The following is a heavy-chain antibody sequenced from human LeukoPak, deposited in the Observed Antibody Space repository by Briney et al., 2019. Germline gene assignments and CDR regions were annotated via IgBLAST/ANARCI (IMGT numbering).Heavy chain of an antibody. D-gene: IGHD6-19*01. CDR2: IWYDGSNK. CDR1: GFTFSVYG. V-gene: IGHV3-33*08. J-gene: IGHJ6*02. Sequence: GGSLRLSCAASGFTFSVYGMHCVRQAPGKGVEWVAVIWYDGSNKYYADSVKGRFTISRDNSKNTLYLQMNSLRAEDTAVYYCARDSPIAVAAYYYGMDVWGQGTTVTVSS. CDR3: ARDSPIAVAAYYYGMDV.